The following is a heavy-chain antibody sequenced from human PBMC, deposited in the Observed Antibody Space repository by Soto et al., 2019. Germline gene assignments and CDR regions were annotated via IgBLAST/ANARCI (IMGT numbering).Heavy chain of an antibody. J-gene: IGHJ6*03. CDR1: GFTLSGYA. CDR2: ISSNGVGT. CDR3: ARRARPDFYYMDV. D-gene: IGHD6-6*01. V-gene: IGHV3-64*01. Sequence: GSLRLSCAASGFTLSGYAMDWVRQAPGKGLEYVSGISSNGVGTYYANSVQGRFTIPRDNSKNTVYLQMGSLRPEDMAVYYCARRARPDFYYMDVWGKGTTVTVSS.